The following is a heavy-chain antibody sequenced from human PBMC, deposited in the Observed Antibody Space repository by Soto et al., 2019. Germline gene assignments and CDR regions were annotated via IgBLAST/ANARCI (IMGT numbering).Heavy chain of an antibody. CDR3: ARVNNWNDIPCYYYGMDV. J-gene: IGHJ6*02. V-gene: IGHV1-69*01. Sequence: QVQLVQSGAEVKKPGSSVKVSCKASGGTFSSSAISWVRQAPGQGLEWMGGIIPIFGTANYAQKFQGRVTITADDSTSAAYMELSSLGSEDTAVYDCARVNNWNDIPCYYYGMDVWGQGTTVTVAS. CDR1: GGTFSSSA. CDR2: IIPIFGTA. D-gene: IGHD1-1*01.